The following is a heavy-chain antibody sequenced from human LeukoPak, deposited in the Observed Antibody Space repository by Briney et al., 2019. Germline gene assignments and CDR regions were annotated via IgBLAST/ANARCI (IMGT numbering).Heavy chain of an antibody. CDR3: ARDQGTTVTSYAFDI. CDR1: GFTFSTYN. J-gene: IGHJ3*02. CDR2: IQSDGRNK. Sequence: GGSLRLSCAASGFTFSTYNMHWVRQPPGKGLEWVAFIQSDGRNKYYADSVKGRFTISRDNSKNTLYLQMNSLRAEDTAVYYCARDQGTTVTSYAFDIWGKGTMVTVSS. V-gene: IGHV3-30*02. D-gene: IGHD4-17*01.